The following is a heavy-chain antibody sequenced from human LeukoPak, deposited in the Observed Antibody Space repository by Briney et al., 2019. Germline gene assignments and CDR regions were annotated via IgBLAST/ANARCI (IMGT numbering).Heavy chain of an antibody. D-gene: IGHD6-19*01. CDR3: ARDRTLWAVAGTDPQGAFDI. Sequence: SVRVSCKASGGTFSSYAISWVRQAPGQGLEWMGRIIPIFGTANYAQKFQGRVTITTDESTSTAYMELSSLRSEDTAVYYCARDRTLWAVAGTDPQGAFDIWGQGTMVTVSS. J-gene: IGHJ3*02. CDR1: GGTFSSYA. V-gene: IGHV1-69*05. CDR2: IIPIFGTA.